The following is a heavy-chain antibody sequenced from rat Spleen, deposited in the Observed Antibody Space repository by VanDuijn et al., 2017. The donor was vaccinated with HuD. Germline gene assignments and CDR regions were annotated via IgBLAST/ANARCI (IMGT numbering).Heavy chain of an antibody. Sequence: QVQLKESGPGLVQPTQTLSLTCTVSGFSLTSYHVSWVQQPPGKGLEWIGAIWNGGNTDYNSPLKSRLSISRDTSKSQVLLEMSSLQTEDTAMYFCVRSGYNFDYWGQGVMVTVSS. V-gene: IGHV2-15*01. J-gene: IGHJ2*01. CDR1: GFSLTSYH. D-gene: IGHD4-3*01. CDR3: VRSGYNFDY. CDR2: IWNGGNT.